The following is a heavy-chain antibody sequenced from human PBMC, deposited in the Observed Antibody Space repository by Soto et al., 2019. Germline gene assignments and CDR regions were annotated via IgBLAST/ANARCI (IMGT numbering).Heavy chain of an antibody. J-gene: IGHJ6*02. CDR3: AREQVYGSGSYYYYYYGMDV. Sequence: QVQLVQSGAEVKKPGASVKVSCKASGYTFTSYYMHWVRQAPGQGLEWMGIINPSGGSTSYAQKFQGRVPMTRDTSTSTVYMELSSLRSEDTAVYYCAREQVYGSGSYYYYYYGMDVWGQGTTVTVSS. CDR2: INPSGGST. CDR1: GYTFTSYY. D-gene: IGHD3-10*01. V-gene: IGHV1-46*01.